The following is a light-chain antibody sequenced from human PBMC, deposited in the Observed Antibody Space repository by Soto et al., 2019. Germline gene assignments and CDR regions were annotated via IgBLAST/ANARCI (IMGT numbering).Light chain of an antibody. V-gene: IGLV2-23*01. J-gene: IGLJ2*01. CDR3: CSYAGSSNVV. CDR1: SSDVGSHNL. Sequence: QSVLTQPASVSGSPGQSITISCTGTSSDVGSHNLVSWYQQHPGKAPKLMIYEGSKRPSGVSNRFSGSKSGNTASLTISGLQAEDEADYYCCSYAGSSNVVFGGGTKLTVL. CDR2: EGS.